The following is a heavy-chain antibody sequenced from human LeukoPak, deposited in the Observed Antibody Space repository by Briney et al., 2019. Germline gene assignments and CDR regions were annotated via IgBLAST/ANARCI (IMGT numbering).Heavy chain of an antibody. Sequence: GASVKVSCKASGYTFTSYGISWVRQAPGQGLEWMGWISAYNGNTNYAQKLQGRVTMTTDTSTSTAYMELRSLRSDDTAVYYCARWYISSWYETADYHFNYWGQGTLVTVSS. D-gene: IGHD6-13*01. V-gene: IGHV1-18*04. CDR1: GYTFTSYG. CDR2: ISAYNGNT. J-gene: IGHJ4*02. CDR3: ARWYISSWYETADYHFNY.